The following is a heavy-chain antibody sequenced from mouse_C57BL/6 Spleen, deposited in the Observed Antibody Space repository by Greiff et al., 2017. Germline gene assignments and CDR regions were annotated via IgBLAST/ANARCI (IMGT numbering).Heavy chain of an antibody. CDR3: VAPIYYYGSSYYFDY. J-gene: IGHJ2*01. CDR2: IYPGNSDT. CDR1: GYTFTSYW. D-gene: IGHD1-1*01. Sequence: VQLQQSGTVLARPGASVKMSCKTSGYTFTSYWMHWVKQRPGQGLEWIGAIYPGNSDTSYNQKFKGKAKLTAVTSASTAYMELSSLTNEDSACYYCVAPIYYYGSSYYFDYWGQGTTLTVSS. V-gene: IGHV1-5*01.